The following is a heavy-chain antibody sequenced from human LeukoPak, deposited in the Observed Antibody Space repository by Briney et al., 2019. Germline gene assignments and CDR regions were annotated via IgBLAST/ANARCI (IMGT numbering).Heavy chain of an antibody. Sequence: PSETLSLTCTVSGDSISSSGYYWGWIRQPPGKGLEWIGSIYYSGSTYYNPSLKSRVTISVDTSKNQFSLKLSSVTAADTAVYYCARKDGPDAFDIWGQGTMVTVSS. J-gene: IGHJ3*02. V-gene: IGHV4-39*01. CDR3: ARKDGPDAFDI. CDR1: GDSISSSGYY. D-gene: IGHD2-15*01. CDR2: IYYSGST.